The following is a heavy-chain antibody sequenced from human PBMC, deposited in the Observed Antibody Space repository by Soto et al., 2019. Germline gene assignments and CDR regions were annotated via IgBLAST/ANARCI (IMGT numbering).Heavy chain of an antibody. CDR2: INPNSGGT. D-gene: IGHD6-6*01. CDR1: GYTFTGYY. J-gene: IGHJ6*02. Sequence: ASVKVSCKASGYTFTGYYMHWVRQAPGQGLEWMGWINPNSGGTNYAQKFQGWVTMTRDTSISTAYMELSRLRSDDTAVYYCARDLSIAAIVYYGMDVWGQGTTVTVSS. V-gene: IGHV1-2*04. CDR3: ARDLSIAAIVYYGMDV.